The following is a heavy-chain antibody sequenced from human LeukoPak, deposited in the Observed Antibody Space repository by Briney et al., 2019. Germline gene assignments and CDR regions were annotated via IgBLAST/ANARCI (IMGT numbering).Heavy chain of an antibody. Sequence: GGSLRLSCAASGFNFSNYWMSWVRQTPGKGLEWVANINRDGSEKYYVDSVEGQFTISRDNAKNSLFLQMNSLRVEDTAVYYCARRRGYSYGRNNYYFDYWGQGTLVTVSS. CDR2: INRDGSEK. CDR1: GFNFSNYW. V-gene: IGHV3-7*03. J-gene: IGHJ4*02. D-gene: IGHD5-18*01. CDR3: ARRRGYSYGRNNYYFDY.